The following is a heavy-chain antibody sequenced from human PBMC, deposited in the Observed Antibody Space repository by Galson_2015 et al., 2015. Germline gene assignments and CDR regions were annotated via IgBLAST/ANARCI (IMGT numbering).Heavy chain of an antibody. CDR3: ARDHLYCRGGSCSSFYYMDV. J-gene: IGHJ6*03. CDR1: GFTFSDYY. CDR2: ISSSGTTI. V-gene: IGHV3-11*01. Sequence: SLRLSCAASGFTFSDYYMSWVRQAPGKGLEWVSYISSSGTTIYYADSVKGRFTISRDNAENLLYLQMNSLRDEDTAVYYCARDHLYCRGGSCSSFYYMDVWGKGTTVTVSS. D-gene: IGHD2-15*01.